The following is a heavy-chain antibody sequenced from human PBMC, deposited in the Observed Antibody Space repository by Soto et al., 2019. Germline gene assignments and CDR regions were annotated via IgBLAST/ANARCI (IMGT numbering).Heavy chain of an antibody. V-gene: IGHV4-34*01. CDR3: ARARAGIAAAYY. CDR2: INHSGST. J-gene: IGHJ4*02. Sequence: SETLSLTCAVYGGSFSGYYWSWIRQPPGKGLEWIGEINHSGSTNYNPSLKSRVTISVDTSKNQFSLKLSSVTAADTAVYYCARARAGIAAAYYWGQGTLVTVSS. D-gene: IGHD6-13*01. CDR1: GGSFSGYY.